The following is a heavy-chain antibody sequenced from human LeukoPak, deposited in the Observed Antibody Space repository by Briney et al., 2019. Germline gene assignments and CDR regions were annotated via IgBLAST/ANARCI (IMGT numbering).Heavy chain of an antibody. CDR2: ISYDGSNK. D-gene: IGHD5-18*01. V-gene: IGHV3-30-3*01. CDR3: ANLSPIQLWLSAPFDY. CDR1: GFTFSSYA. J-gene: IGHJ4*02. Sequence: GGSLRLSCAASGFTFSSYAMHWVRQAPGKGLEWVAVISYDGSNKYYADSVKGRFTISGDNSKNTLYLQMNSLRAEDTAVYYCANLSPIQLWLSAPFDYWGQGTLVTVSS.